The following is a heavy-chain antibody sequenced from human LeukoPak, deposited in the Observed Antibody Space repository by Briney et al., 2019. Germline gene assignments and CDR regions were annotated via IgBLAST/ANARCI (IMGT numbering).Heavy chain of an antibody. D-gene: IGHD4-17*01. Sequence: GGSLRLSCAASGFTFSSYWMHWVRQAPGKGLVWVSRINSDGSSTSYADSVKGRFTISRDNAKNTLYLQMNSLRAEDTAVYYCARAHSYGDAYFDYWGQGTLVTVSP. J-gene: IGHJ4*02. CDR1: GFTFSSYW. V-gene: IGHV3-74*01. CDR2: INSDGSST. CDR3: ARAHSYGDAYFDY.